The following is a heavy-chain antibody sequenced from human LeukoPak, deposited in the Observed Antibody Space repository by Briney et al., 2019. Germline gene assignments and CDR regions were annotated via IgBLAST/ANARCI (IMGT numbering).Heavy chain of an antibody. CDR2: ISGSDDTT. CDR1: GFTFSSSG. CDR3: ANNRYSSRWRGAFDV. Sequence: GRSLRLSCAASGFTFSSSGMSWVRQAPGKGLEWVSSISGSDDTTYYAESVKGRFTISRDNSKNTLYLQMNSLRAEDTALYYCANNRYSSRWRGAFDVWGQGTMVTVSS. D-gene: IGHD6-13*01. J-gene: IGHJ3*01. V-gene: IGHV3-23*01.